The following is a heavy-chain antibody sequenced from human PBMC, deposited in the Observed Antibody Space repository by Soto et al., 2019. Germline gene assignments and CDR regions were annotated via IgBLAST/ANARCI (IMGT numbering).Heavy chain of an antibody. CDR3: VRYCSNSNCLFRYFDP. V-gene: IGHV4-59*01. Sequence: QVELQESGPGLVRPSETLSLTCTVSGVTLSNNWWSWIRQPPGKGLEWIGSIYDSGTIHYNPSLESRVTLSRDTSENQVSLKLTSVTAADTAVYYCVRYCSNSNCLFRYFDPWGQGTLVTVSS. J-gene: IGHJ5*02. D-gene: IGHD4-4*01. CDR1: GVTLSNNW. CDR2: IYDSGTI.